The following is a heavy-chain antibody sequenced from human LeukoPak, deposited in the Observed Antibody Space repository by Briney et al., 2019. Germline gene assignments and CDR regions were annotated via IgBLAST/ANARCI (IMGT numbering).Heavy chain of an antibody. Sequence: GGCLRLSCAASGVTFRTYSMNWVRQAPGKGLEWVSSISSSSSYIYYSDSVKGRFTISRDNAKNSLYLQMNSLRAEDTAVYYCARETNIPDYWGQGTLVTVSS. J-gene: IGHJ4*02. V-gene: IGHV3-21*01. D-gene: IGHD2-2*02. CDR2: ISSSSSYI. CDR1: GVTFRTYS. CDR3: ARETNIPDY.